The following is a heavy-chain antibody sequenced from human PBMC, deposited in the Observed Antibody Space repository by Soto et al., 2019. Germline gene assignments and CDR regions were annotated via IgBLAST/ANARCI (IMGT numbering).Heavy chain of an antibody. CDR2: ISSSSSTI. CDR3: ASSVVPADQLYNWFDP. J-gene: IGHJ5*02. CDR1: GFTFSSYS. V-gene: IGHV3-48*01. Sequence: GGSLRLSCAASGFTFSSYSMNWVRQAPGKGLEWVSYISSSSSTIYYADSVKGRLTISRDNAKNSLYLQMNSLRAEDTAVYYCASSVVPADQLYNWFDPWGQGTLVTVSS. D-gene: IGHD2-2*01.